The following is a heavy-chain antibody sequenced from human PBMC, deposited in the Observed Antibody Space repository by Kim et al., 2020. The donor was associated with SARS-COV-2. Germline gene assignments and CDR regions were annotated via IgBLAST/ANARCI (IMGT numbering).Heavy chain of an antibody. Sequence: GGSLRLSCAASGFTFSSYSMNWVRQAPGKGLEWVSSISNNSSYTYYADSVKGRFTISRDNAKNSLYLQMNSLRAEDTAVYYCASMGGYTTMVRGVIHWGRGTLVTVAS. CDR2: ISNNSSYT. J-gene: IGHJ4*02. CDR3: ASMGGYTTMVRGVIH. CDR1: GFTFSSYS. V-gene: IGHV3-21*01. D-gene: IGHD3-10*01.